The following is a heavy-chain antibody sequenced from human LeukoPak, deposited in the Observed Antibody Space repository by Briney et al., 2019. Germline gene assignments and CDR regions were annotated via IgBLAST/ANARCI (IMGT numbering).Heavy chain of an antibody. V-gene: IGHV3-9*01. CDR1: GFTFDDYA. J-gene: IGHJ4*02. CDR2: ISWNSGSI. D-gene: IGHD3-16*01. CDR3: VRSADYGDDY. Sequence: QSGGSLRLSCAASGFTFDDYAMHWVRQAPGKGLEWVSGISWNSGSIGYADSVKGRFTISRDNAKNSLYLQMNSLRAEDTALYYCVRSADYGDDYWGQGTLVTVSS.